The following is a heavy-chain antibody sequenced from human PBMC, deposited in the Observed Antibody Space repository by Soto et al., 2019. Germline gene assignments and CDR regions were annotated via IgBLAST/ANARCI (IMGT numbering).Heavy chain of an antibody. CDR1: GDSVSSNTAA. D-gene: IGHD6-19*01. V-gene: IGHV6-1*01. CDR3: ARGVAGSGFDL. Sequence: PSQTLSLTCVISGDSVSSNTAAWNWIRSSPSRGLEWLGRTYYRSNWRHDYAVSVRSRITVNPDTSKSHFSLQLNSVTPDGTAVYYCARGVAGSGFDLWGQGTLVTVSS. J-gene: IGHJ4*02. CDR2: TYYRSNWRH.